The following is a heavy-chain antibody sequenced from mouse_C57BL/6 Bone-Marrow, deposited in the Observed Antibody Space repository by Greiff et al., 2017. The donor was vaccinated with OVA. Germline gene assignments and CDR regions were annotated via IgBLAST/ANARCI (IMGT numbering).Heavy chain of an antibody. CDR1: GYTFTSYW. J-gene: IGHJ3*01. V-gene: IGHV1-64*01. CDR2: IHPNSGST. Sequence: QVQLQQPGAELVKPGASVKLSCKASGYTFTSYWMHWVKQRPGQGLEWIGMIHPNSGSTNYNEKFKSKATLTVDKSSSTADMQLSSLTSEDSAVYYCASPSSRAGAWFAYWGQGTLVTVSA. D-gene: IGHD3-1*01. CDR3: ASPSSRAGAWFAY.